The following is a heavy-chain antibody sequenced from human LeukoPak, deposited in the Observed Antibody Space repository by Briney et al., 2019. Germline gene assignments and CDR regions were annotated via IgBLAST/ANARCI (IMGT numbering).Heavy chain of an antibody. Sequence: GASVKVSCKASGYTFTSYYVHWVRQAPGQEHEWMGWMDPNGGGTNYAQKFERRVIMTRDTSINTAYMELSRLKSDDTAVYYCARDVDSVVVTAIGDWGQGTLVTVSS. CDR3: ARDVDSVVVTAIGD. CDR2: MDPNGGGT. V-gene: IGHV1-2*02. D-gene: IGHD2-21*02. CDR1: GYTFTSYY. J-gene: IGHJ4*02.